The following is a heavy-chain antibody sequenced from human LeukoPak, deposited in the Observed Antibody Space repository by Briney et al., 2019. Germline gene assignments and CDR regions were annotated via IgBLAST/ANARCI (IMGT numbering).Heavy chain of an antibody. CDR1: GYTFTGYY. CDR3: ARGSFSSGWSLLV. CDR2: INPNSGGT. J-gene: IGHJ4*02. Sequence: GASVKVSCKASGYTFTGYYMHWVRQAPGQGLEWMGWINPNSGGTNYAQKFQGRVTMTRDTSISTAYMELSGLRSDDTAVYYCARGSFSSGWSLLVWGQGTLVTVSS. D-gene: IGHD6-19*01. V-gene: IGHV1-2*02.